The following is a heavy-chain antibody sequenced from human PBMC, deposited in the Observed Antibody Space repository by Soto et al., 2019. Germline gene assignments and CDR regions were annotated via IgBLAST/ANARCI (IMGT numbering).Heavy chain of an antibody. CDR3: TKEGGTIYFDY. J-gene: IGHJ4*02. Sequence: EVELVESGGVVVQPGGSLRLSCAASGFTFHDHSMHWVRQAPGKGLEWVSLINWDGSNKYYADSVKGRFTISRDNSKNSLYFQMNSLRREDPGLYYCTKEGGTIYFDYWGQGALVTGFS. CDR2: INWDGSNK. V-gene: IGHV3-43*01. D-gene: IGHD2-15*01. CDR1: GFTFHDHS.